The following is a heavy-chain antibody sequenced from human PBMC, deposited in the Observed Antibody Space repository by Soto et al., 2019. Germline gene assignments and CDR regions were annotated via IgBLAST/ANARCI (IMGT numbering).Heavy chain of an antibody. CDR2: IKQDGSEK. J-gene: IGHJ6*03. V-gene: IGHV3-7*03. CDR3: ARAQLEWYSYYYYMDV. D-gene: IGHD3-3*01. Sequence: GESLKISCAASGFTFSSYWMSWVRQAPGKGLEWVANIKQDGSEKYYVDSVKGRFTISRDNAKNSLYLQMNSLRAEDTAVYYCARAQLEWYSYYYYMDVWGKGTTVTVSS. CDR1: GFTFSSYW.